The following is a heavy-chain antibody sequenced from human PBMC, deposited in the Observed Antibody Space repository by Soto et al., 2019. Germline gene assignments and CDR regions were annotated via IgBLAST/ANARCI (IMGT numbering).Heavy chain of an antibody. D-gene: IGHD6-13*01. CDR1: GGSISSGDYY. CDR3: ERLPQDTAAAGDFEY. Sequence: LSLTCTVSGGSISSGDYYWSWIRQPPGKGLEWIGSIYYSGSTYYNPSLKSRVTISVDTSKNQFSLKLSSVTAADTAVYYCERLPQDTAAAGDFEYWGQGTLVTVSS. V-gene: IGHV4-39*01. CDR2: IYYSGST. J-gene: IGHJ4*02.